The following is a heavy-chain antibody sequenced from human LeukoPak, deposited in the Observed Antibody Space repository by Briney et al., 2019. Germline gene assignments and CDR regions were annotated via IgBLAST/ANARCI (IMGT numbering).Heavy chain of an antibody. CDR1: GGSFSGYY. CDR3: ACWSCLTDY. D-gene: IGHD3-3*01. CDR2: IYTSGST. V-gene: IGHV4-4*08. J-gene: IGHJ4*02. Sequence: SENLSLTCAVYGGSFSGYYLSWIRQPPGKGLEWIWRIYTSGSTNYNPSLKSRVTISVDTSKNQFSLKLSSVTAADTAVYYCACWSCLTDYWGRGTQVPVSS.